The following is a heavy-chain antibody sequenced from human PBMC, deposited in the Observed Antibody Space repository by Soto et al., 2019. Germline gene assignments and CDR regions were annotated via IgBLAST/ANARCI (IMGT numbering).Heavy chain of an antibody. CDR1: GYTFTSYA. CDR2: INAGNGNT. V-gene: IGHV1-3*01. CDR3: ARGGDWGSVTSSYYYYYMDV. Sequence: GASVKVSCKASGYTFTSYAMHWVRQAPGQRLEWMGWINAGNGNTKYSQKFQGRVTITRDTSASTAYMELSSLRSEDTAVYYCARGGDWGSVTSSYYYYYMDVWGKGTTVTVSS. J-gene: IGHJ6*03. D-gene: IGHD3-16*01.